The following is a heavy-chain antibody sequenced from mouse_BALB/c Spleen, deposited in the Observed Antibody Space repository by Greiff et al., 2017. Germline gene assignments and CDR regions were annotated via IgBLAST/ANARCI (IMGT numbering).Heavy chain of an antibody. V-gene: IGHV1-15*01. Sequence: VKLQESGAELVRPGASVTLSCKASGYTFTDYEMHWVKQTPVHGLEWIGSIDPETGGTAYNQKFKGKATLTADKSSSTAYMELRSLTSEDSAVYYCARPTMITYFDYWGQGTTLTVSS. D-gene: IGHD2-4*01. CDR3: ARPTMITYFDY. CDR2: IDPETGGT. J-gene: IGHJ2*01. CDR1: GYTFTDYE.